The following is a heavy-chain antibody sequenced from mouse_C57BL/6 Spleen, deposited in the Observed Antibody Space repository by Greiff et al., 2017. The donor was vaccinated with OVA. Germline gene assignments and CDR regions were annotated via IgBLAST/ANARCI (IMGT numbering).Heavy chain of an antibody. J-gene: IGHJ3*01. CDR2: IDTEDGDT. V-gene: IGHV14-1*01. CDR3: TTWGLSTGFAY. CDR1: GFNIKDYY. D-gene: IGHD2-2*01. Sequence: EVKLQESGAELVRPGASVKLSCTASGFNIKDYYMHWVKQRPEQGLEWIGRIDTEDGDTEYAPKFQGKATMTADTSSNPAYLQLSSLTSEDTAVYYCTTWGLSTGFAYWGQGTLVTVSA.